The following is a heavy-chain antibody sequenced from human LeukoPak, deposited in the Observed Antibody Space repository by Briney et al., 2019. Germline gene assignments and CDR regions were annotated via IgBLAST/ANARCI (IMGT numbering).Heavy chain of an antibody. CDR3: ARGGSSSWYGYYYYMDV. CDR2: ISSSGSTI. CDR1: GFTFSSYE. D-gene: IGHD6-13*01. Sequence: GGSLRLSCAASGFTFSSYEMNWVRQAPGKGLEWVSYISSSGSTIYYADSVKGRFTISRDNAKNSLYLQMNSLRAEDTAVYYCARGGSSSWYGYYYYMDVWGKGTTVTVSS. V-gene: IGHV3-48*03. J-gene: IGHJ6*03.